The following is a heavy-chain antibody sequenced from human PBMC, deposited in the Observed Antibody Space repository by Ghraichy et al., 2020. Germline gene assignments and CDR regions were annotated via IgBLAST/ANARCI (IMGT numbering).Heavy chain of an antibody. V-gene: IGHV4-39*01. CDR3: ATYYDFWSGYYPGY. Sequence: SETLSLTCTVSGGSISSSSHYWGWIRQPPGKGLEWIGSIYYSGSTYYNPSLKSRVTISVDTSKNQFSLKLSSVTAADTAVYYCATYYDFWSGYYPGYWGQGTLVTVSS. CDR1: GGSISSSSHY. CDR2: IYYSGST. D-gene: IGHD3-3*01. J-gene: IGHJ4*02.